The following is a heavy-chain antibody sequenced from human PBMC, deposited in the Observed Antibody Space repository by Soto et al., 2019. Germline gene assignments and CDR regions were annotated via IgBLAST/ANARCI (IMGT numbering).Heavy chain of an antibody. CDR1: GGSISVYY. CDR3: ARGVGSSPPRY. D-gene: IGHD3-9*01. Sequence: SETLSLTCTISGGSISVYYWSWIRQSPRQGLEWIGYVYDNGRPYYSPSLKSRVTISAATSKNQISLKLTSATAADTAVYYCARGVGSSPPRYWGRGTLVTVSS. J-gene: IGHJ4*02. V-gene: IGHV4-59*01. CDR2: VYDNGRP.